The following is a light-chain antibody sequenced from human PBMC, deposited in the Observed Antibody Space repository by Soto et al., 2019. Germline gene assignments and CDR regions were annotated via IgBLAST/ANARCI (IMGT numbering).Light chain of an antibody. Sequence: EIVLTQSPATLSLSPGERVTLSCRASQSLSSNFLAWYQQKPRQPPRLLIYDSSTRATGFPDRFSGSGSGTDFTLTISSLQPEDFAVYYCQQYDISPRTFGQGTKVEIK. V-gene: IGKV3-20*01. CDR1: QSLSSNF. J-gene: IGKJ1*01. CDR3: QQYDISPRT. CDR2: DSS.